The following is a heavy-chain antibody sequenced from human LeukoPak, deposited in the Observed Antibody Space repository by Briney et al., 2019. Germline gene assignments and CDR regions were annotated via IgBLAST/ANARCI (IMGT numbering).Heavy chain of an antibody. CDR2: IIPIFGTT. Sequence: SVKVSCKASGGTFSNYAVSWVRQAPGQGLEWMGEIIPIFGTTNYAQKFQGRVTITADESTSTAYLDLSSLRSEDTAVYYCARDAHYGSGSSFDHWGQGTLVTVSS. V-gene: IGHV1-69*01. J-gene: IGHJ4*02. CDR3: ARDAHYGSGSSFDH. CDR1: GGTFSNYA. D-gene: IGHD3-10*01.